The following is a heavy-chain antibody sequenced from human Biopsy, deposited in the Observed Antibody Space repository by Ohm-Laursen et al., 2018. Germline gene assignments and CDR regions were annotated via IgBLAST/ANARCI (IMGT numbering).Heavy chain of an antibody. V-gene: IGHV4-39*01. CDR2: IFYRGST. CDR3: ARDYDTSGYYYVS. D-gene: IGHD3-22*01. J-gene: IGHJ5*02. Sequence: SDTLSLTWTVSGGSISNNNYYWGWIRQPPGKGLEWIGSIFYRGSTHYKPSLKSRVNISVDTSKNQFLLKLNSVTAADTAVYYCARDYDTSGYYYVSWGQGTLVTVSS. CDR1: GGSISNNNYY.